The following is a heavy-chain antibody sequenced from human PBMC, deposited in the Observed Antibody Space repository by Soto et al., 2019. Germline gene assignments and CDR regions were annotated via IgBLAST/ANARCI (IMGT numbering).Heavy chain of an antibody. Sequence: PSETLSLTCTVSGGSISSGDHYWSWIRQPPGKGLEWIGYIYYSGSTYYTPSLKSRVSISVDTSKNQFSLKLNSVTAADTALYFCARGGGFTWFRELLTQSRIDSWGQGTLVTVSS. D-gene: IGHD3-10*01. CDR3: ARGGGFTWFRELLTQSRIDS. CDR2: IYYSGST. CDR1: GGSISSGDHY. J-gene: IGHJ4*02. V-gene: IGHV4-30-4*01.